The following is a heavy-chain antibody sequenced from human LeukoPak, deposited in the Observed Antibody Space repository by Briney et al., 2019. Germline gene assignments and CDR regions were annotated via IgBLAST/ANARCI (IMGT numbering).Heavy chain of an antibody. D-gene: IGHD3-16*02. CDR1: GGSITFGSYY. CDR3: ARARVIPASFDD. CDR2: IYTSGRT. J-gene: IGHJ4*02. Sequence: PSETLSLTCTVSGGSITFGSYYWTWIRQPAGKGLEWIGRIYTSGRTFYNPSLKSRVTISMDTSMNLFSLRLNSVTAADTAVYYCARARVIPASFDDWGQGALVTVSS. V-gene: IGHV4-61*02.